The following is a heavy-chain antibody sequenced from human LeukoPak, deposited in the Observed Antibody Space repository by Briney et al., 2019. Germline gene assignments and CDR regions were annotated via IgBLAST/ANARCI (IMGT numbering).Heavy chain of an antibody. CDR3: ARVYSDSSGYYVQGFDY. V-gene: IGHV1-8*01. Sequence: ASVKVSCKASGYTFTSYDINWVRQAAGQGLEWVGWMNPNSRNTGDAQKFQGRVTMTMNTAISTAYMELSSLRSDDTAVYYCARVYSDSSGYYVQGFDYWGQGTLVTVSS. CDR2: MNPNSRNT. J-gene: IGHJ4*02. D-gene: IGHD3-22*01. CDR1: GYTFTSYD.